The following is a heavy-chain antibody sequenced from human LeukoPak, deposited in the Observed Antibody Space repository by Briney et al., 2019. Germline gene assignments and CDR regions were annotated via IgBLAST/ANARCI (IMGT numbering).Heavy chain of an antibody. V-gene: IGHV1-18*01. Sequence: ASVKVSCKASGYTFTNNGITCGRHAPGQRLEWMGWISAYNGNTNYAQKLQGRDTMTTDTHTRTAYMELRSLRSDDTAVYYCARGPRYSPDYWGQGTLVTVSS. CDR1: GYTFTNNG. CDR2: ISAYNGNT. J-gene: IGHJ4*02. CDR3: ARGPRYSPDY. D-gene: IGHD1-1*01.